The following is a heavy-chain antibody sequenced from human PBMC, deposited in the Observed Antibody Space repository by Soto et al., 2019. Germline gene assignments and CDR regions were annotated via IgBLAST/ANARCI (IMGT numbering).Heavy chain of an antibody. J-gene: IGHJ4*02. Sequence: GGSLRLSCAASGFTFSNAWMSWVRQAPGKGLEWVGRIKSKTDGGTTDYAAPVKGRFTISRDDSKNTLYLQMNSLKTEDTAVYYCTGYSNYGSPEYYFDYWGQGTLVTVSS. CDR3: TGYSNYGSPEYYFDY. CDR2: IKSKTDGGTT. V-gene: IGHV3-15*01. D-gene: IGHD4-4*01. CDR1: GFTFSNAW.